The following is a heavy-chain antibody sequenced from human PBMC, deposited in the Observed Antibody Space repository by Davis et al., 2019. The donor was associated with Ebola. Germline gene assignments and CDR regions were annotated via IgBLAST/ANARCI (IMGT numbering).Heavy chain of an antibody. D-gene: IGHD5-18*01. J-gene: IGHJ6*02. Sequence: SVKVSCKASGYTFTSYGISWVRQAPGQGLEWMGRIIPILGIANYAQKFQGRVTITADKSTSTAYMELRSLRSDDTAVYYCASGYSYGTRDYYYYYGMEVWGQGTTVTVSS. CDR1: GYTFTSYG. CDR2: IIPILGIA. CDR3: ASGYSYGTRDYYYYYGMEV. V-gene: IGHV1-69*04.